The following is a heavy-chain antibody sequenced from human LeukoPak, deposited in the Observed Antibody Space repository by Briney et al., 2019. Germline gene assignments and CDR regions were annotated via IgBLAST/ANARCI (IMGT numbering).Heavy chain of an antibody. CDR1: GFPVSSNY. Sequence: PGGSLTLSCAASGFPVSSNYMICVRQAPGKGLEWVSVIYSGGSTYYADSVKGRFTISRDSSKNTLYLQMNSLRAEDTAVYYCARDQFAFGLFDYWGQGTLVTVSS. D-gene: IGHD3/OR15-3a*01. CDR3: ARDQFAFGLFDY. CDR2: IYSGGST. J-gene: IGHJ4*02. V-gene: IGHV3-53*01.